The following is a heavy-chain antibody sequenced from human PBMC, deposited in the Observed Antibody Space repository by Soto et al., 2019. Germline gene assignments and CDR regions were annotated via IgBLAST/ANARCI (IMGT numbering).Heavy chain of an antibody. J-gene: IGHJ6*02. CDR2: ISYDGSNK. Sequence: QVQLVESGGGVVQPGRSLRLSCAASGFTFSSYAMHWVRQAPGKGLEWVAVISYDGSNKYYADSVKGRFTISRDNSKNTLYLQMNSLRAEDTAVYYFAREAYYDFWSGPYYGRDVWGQGTTVTVSS. V-gene: IGHV3-30-3*01. CDR3: AREAYYDFWSGPYYGRDV. D-gene: IGHD3-3*01. CDR1: GFTFSSYA.